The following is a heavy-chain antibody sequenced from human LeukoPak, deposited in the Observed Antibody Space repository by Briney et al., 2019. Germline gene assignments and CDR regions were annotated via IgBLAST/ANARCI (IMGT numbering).Heavy chain of an antibody. CDR3: VREVPHDHGDFFDY. CDR1: GFTFSSYA. Sequence: PGGSLRLSCAASGFTFSSYAMHWVRQAPGKGLEWVAVISYDGSNKYYADSVKGRFTISRDNSKNTLYLQMNSLRAEDTAVYYCVREVPHDHGDFFDYWGQGSLVTVSS. V-gene: IGHV3-30-3*01. CDR2: ISYDGSNK. D-gene: IGHD4-17*01. J-gene: IGHJ4*02.